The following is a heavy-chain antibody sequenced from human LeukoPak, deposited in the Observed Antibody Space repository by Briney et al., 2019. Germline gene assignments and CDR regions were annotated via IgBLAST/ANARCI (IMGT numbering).Heavy chain of an antibody. D-gene: IGHD6-6*01. CDR3: ATSSLPLLYSSSFYYYYMDV. J-gene: IGHJ6*03. V-gene: IGHV1-18*01. Sequence: GASVKVSCKASGYTFTSYGISWVRQAPGQGLEWMGWISAYNGNTNYAQKLQGRVTMTTDTSTSTAYMELSSLRSEDTAVYYCATSSLPLLYSSSFYYYYMDVWGKGTTVTVSS. CDR2: ISAYNGNT. CDR1: GYTFTSYG.